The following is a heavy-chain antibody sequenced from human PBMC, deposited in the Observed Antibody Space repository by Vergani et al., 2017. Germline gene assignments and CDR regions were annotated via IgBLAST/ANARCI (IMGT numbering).Heavy chain of an antibody. V-gene: IGHV4-59*11. CDR2: IYYSGST. CDR3: ARETFESKYYGSGSYAFDY. D-gene: IGHD3-10*01. CDR1: GGSISSHY. J-gene: IGHJ4*02. Sequence: QVQLQESGPGLVKPSETLSLTCTVSGGSISSHYWSWIRQPPGKGLEWIGYIYYSGSTNYNPSLKSQVTISVDTSKNQFSLKLSSVTAADTAVYYCARETFESKYYGSGSYAFDYWGQGTLVTVSS.